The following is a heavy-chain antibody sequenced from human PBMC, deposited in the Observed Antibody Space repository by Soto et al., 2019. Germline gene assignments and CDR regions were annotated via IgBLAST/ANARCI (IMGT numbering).Heavy chain of an antibody. CDR3: ARSGDYYDSSGYYST. Sequence: SETLSLTCTVSGGSISSGGYYWSWIRQHPGKGLEWIGYIYYSGSTYYNPSLKSRVTISVDTSKNQFSLKLSSVTAADTAVYYCARSGDYYDSSGYYSTWGQGTLVTVSS. CDR2: IYYSGST. V-gene: IGHV4-31*03. CDR1: GGSISSGGYY. D-gene: IGHD3-22*01. J-gene: IGHJ5*02.